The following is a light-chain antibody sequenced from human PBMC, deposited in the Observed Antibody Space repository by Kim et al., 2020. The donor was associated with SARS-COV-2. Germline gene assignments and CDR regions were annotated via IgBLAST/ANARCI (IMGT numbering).Light chain of an antibody. J-gene: IGLJ1*01. Sequence: SYELTQPPSVSVSPGQTASITCSGDKLGDKYACWYQQKPGQSPVLVIYQDSKRPSGIPERFSGSNSGNTAPLTISGTQAMAEADYYCQAWDSSTGGFFGT. CDR2: QDS. CDR3: QAWDSSTGGF. V-gene: IGLV3-1*01. CDR1: KLGDKY.